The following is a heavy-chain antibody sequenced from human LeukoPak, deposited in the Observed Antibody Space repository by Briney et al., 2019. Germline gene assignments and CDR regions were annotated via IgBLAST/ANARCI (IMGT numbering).Heavy chain of an antibody. Sequence: SGGSLRLSCAASGFTFSNAWMSWVRQAPGKGLEWVGRIKSKTDGGTTDYAAPVKGRFTISRDDSKNTLYLQMNSLKTEDTAVYYCTTTYDFWSGYFPFDYWGQGTLVTVSS. CDR2: IKSKTDGGTT. D-gene: IGHD3-3*01. CDR1: GFTFSNAW. J-gene: IGHJ4*02. CDR3: TTTYDFWSGYFPFDY. V-gene: IGHV3-15*01.